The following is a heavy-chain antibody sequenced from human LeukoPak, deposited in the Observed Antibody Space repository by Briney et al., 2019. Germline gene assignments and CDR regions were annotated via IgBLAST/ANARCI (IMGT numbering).Heavy chain of an antibody. Sequence: GGSLRLSCAASGFTFSSYAMSWVRQAPGKGLEWVSAISGSGGSTYYADSVKGRFTISRDNSKNTLYLQMNSLRAEDTAVYYCARFPKLNYYYYYMDVWGKGTTVTVSS. CDR3: ARFPKLNYYYYYMDV. CDR1: GFTFSSYA. D-gene: IGHD3-10*01. V-gene: IGHV3-23*01. CDR2: ISGSGGST. J-gene: IGHJ6*03.